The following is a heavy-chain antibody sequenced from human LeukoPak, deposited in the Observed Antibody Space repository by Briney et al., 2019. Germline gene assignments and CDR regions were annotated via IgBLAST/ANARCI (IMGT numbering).Heavy chain of an antibody. V-gene: IGHV1-3*03. CDR2: INAGNGNT. CDR1: GYTFTSYG. D-gene: IGHD6-6*01. CDR3: ARLSSSSLFWYFDY. J-gene: IGHJ4*02. Sequence: ASVKVSCKASGYTFTSYGISWVRQAPGQRLEWMGWINAGNGNTKYSQEFQGRVTITRDTSASTAYMELSSLRSEDMAVYYCARLSSSSLFWYFDYWGQGTLVTVSS.